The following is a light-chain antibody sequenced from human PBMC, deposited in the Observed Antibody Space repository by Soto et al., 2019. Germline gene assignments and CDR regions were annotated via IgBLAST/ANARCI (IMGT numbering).Light chain of an antibody. Sequence: DIHSTHSPSTLSASVGDRVTITCRASQSISSWLAWYQQKPGKAPKLLIYKASSLESGVPSRFSGSGSGTKFTLTIASLQPDDFATYYCQQYETFSGTFGPGTKVDIK. CDR2: KAS. J-gene: IGKJ1*01. CDR1: QSISSW. V-gene: IGKV1-5*03. CDR3: QQYETFSGT.